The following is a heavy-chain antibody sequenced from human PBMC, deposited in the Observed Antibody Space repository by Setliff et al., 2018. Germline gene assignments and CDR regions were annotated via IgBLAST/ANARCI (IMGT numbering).Heavy chain of an antibody. J-gene: IGHJ4*02. CDR3: ARLPRTVTHFDY. CDR2: IFYSGSS. D-gene: IGHD4-17*01. CDR1: GASLSSGSNY. V-gene: IGHV4-61*10. Sequence: SETLSLTCTVSGASLSSGSNYWGWFRQPAGKGLEWIGYIFYSGSSNYNPSLQSRVSISVDTSKNQLSLKLDSLTAADTAVYFCARLPRTVTHFDYWGQGALVTVSS.